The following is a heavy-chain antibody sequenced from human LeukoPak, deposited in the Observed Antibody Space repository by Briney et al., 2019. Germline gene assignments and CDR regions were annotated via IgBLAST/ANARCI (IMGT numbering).Heavy chain of an antibody. Sequence: PGGSLRLSCAASGFTFSSYSMNWVRQAPGKGLEWVSSTSSSSSYIYYADSVKGRFTISRDNAKNSLYLQMNSLRAEDTAVYYCARRRGVPAAYFDPWGQGTLVTVSS. CDR3: ARRRGVPAAYFDP. V-gene: IGHV3-21*01. D-gene: IGHD2-2*01. CDR2: TSSSSSYI. CDR1: GFTFSSYS. J-gene: IGHJ5*02.